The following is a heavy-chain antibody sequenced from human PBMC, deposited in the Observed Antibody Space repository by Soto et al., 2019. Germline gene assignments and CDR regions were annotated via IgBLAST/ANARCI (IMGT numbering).Heavy chain of an antibody. Sequence: SVKVSCKVSGYTLTELSMHWVRQAPGKGLEWMGGFDPEDGETIYAQKFQGRVTMTEDTSTDTAYMELSSLRSEDTAVYYWAKGVILESETDYCMDVWGKGTTVTVSS. CDR3: AKGVILESETDYCMDV. CDR2: FDPEDGET. CDR1: GYTLTELS. D-gene: IGHD3-3*01. J-gene: IGHJ6*03. V-gene: IGHV1-24*01.